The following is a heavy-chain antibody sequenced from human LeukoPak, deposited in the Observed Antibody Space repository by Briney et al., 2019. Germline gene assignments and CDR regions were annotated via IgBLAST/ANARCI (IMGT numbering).Heavy chain of an antibody. CDR1: GYTLTSYG. Sequence: ASVKVSCKASGYTLTSYGISWVRQAPGQGLEWMGWISAYNGNTNYAQKLQGRVTMTTDTSTSTAYMELRSLRSDDTAVYYCASPLRYSSSWSSDYGMGVWGQGTTVTVSS. J-gene: IGHJ6*02. CDR2: ISAYNGNT. CDR3: ASPLRYSSSWSSDYGMGV. V-gene: IGHV1-18*01. D-gene: IGHD6-13*01.